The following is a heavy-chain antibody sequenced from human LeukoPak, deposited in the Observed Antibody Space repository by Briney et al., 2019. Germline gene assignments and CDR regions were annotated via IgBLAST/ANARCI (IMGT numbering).Heavy chain of an antibody. CDR2: IDPIDSYT. CDR3: ARQTTVTTQSDY. Sequence: GESLKISCKASGYIFSNYWISWVRQMPGQGLEWMGRIDPIDSYTNYSPSFQGHVTMSVDKSTSTAYLQWSSLKASDTAMYYCARQTTVTTQSDYWGQGTLVTVSS. D-gene: IGHD4-17*01. CDR1: GYIFSNYW. V-gene: IGHV5-10-1*01. J-gene: IGHJ4*02.